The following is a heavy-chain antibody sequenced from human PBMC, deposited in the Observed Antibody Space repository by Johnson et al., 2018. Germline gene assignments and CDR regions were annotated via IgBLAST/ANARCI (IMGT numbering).Heavy chain of an antibody. CDR2: LIPILNVT. Sequence: QVQLVQSGAEVKKPGSSVKVSCRASGGSVNRDTVSWVRQAPGQGLEWMGRLIPILNVTNYAQRFQDRLTIPADPSTNTAYMALRSLRSDDKGVYLCARTRHSVRFHWGHGTLVTGSS. CDR3: ARTRHSVRFH. D-gene: IGHD1-26*01. CDR1: GGSVNRDT. J-gene: IGHJ4*01. V-gene: IGHV1-69*02.